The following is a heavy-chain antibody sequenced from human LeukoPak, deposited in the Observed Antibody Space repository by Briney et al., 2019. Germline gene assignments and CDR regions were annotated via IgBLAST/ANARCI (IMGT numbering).Heavy chain of an antibody. J-gene: IGHJ4*02. CDR3: AKDRYYYGSGSLSIDY. V-gene: IGHV3-23*01. Sequence: GGSLRLSCAASGFTFSSYAMSWVRQAPGKGLEWVSAISGSGGSTYYADSVKGRFTISRDNSKNTLYLQMNSLRAEATAVYYCAKDRYYYGSGSLSIDYWGQGTLVTVSS. D-gene: IGHD3-10*01. CDR1: GFTFSSYA. CDR2: ISGSGGST.